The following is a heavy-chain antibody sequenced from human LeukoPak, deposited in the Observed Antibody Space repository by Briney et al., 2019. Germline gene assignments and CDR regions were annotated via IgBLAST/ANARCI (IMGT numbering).Heavy chain of an antibody. CDR2: ISAYNGNT. CDR1: GYTFTGYY. V-gene: IGHV1-18*04. J-gene: IGHJ4*02. CDR3: ARDLPASGNQNDY. Sequence: ASVKVSCKASGYTFTGYYVLWVRQAPGQGLEWMGWISAYNGNTNYAQKLQGRLTMTTDTSTSTAYMELRSLRSDDTAVYYCARDLPASGNQNDYWGQGTLVTVSS. D-gene: IGHD3-10*01.